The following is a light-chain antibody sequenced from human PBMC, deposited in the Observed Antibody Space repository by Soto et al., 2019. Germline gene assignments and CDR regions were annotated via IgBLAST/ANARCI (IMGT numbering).Light chain of an antibody. CDR2: DAS. J-gene: IGKJ2*01. CDR3: QQRSDWTMYT. CDR1: QSVSSY. V-gene: IGKV3-11*01. Sequence: ELVLTQSPATLSLSPGERATLSCRASQSVSSYLAWYQQKPGQAPRLLIYDASNRATGIPDRFSGSGSGTDFTLTISSLEPEDFAVYYCQQRSDWTMYTFGQGTKLEIK.